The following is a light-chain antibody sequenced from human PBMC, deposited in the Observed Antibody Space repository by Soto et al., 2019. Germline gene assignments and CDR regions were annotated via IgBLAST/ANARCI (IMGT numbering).Light chain of an antibody. V-gene: IGKV1-5*01. Sequence: DIQMTQSPSTLSASVGARVTITCRARQSITSWLAWYQQKPGKAPKVLIYDASSLESGVPSRFSGSGSGTEFTLTISSLQPDDFATYYCQQYNSYSWTFGHGTKVEIK. CDR1: QSITSW. CDR3: QQYNSYSWT. CDR2: DAS. J-gene: IGKJ1*01.